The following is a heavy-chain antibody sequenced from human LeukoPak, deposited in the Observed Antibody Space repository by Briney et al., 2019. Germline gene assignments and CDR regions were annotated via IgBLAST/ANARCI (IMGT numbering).Heavy chain of an antibody. Sequence: VASVTISCKGSGYSFTIYWIGWVRQMPGRGLEWMGIIYPGDSDTRYSPSFQGQVTISADKSISTAYLQWSSLKASDTAMYYCARGVLCSGGSCYSASFDYWGQGTLVTVSS. V-gene: IGHV5-51*01. D-gene: IGHD2-15*01. CDR2: IYPGDSDT. CDR3: ARGVLCSGGSCYSASFDY. CDR1: GYSFTIYW. J-gene: IGHJ4*02.